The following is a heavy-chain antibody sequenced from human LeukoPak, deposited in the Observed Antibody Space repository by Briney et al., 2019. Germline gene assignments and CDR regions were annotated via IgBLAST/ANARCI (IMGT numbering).Heavy chain of an antibody. V-gene: IGHV4-61*02. CDR1: GGSISSGRYY. J-gene: IGHJ5*02. CDR3: TRAPGHNYDLWSGHPRNWFDP. CDR2: IYTSGRT. D-gene: IGHD3-3*01. Sequence: PSETLSLTCTVSGGSISSGRYYWRSIRQPAGKGLEWIGRIYTSGRTNYNPSLKSRVTIAVDTSTNQFSLELRSVTAADTAVYYCTRAPGHNYDLWSGHPRNWFDPWGQGTLVSVSS.